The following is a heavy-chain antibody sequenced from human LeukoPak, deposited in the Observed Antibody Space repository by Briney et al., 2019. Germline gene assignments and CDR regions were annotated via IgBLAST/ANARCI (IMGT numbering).Heavy chain of an antibody. CDR2: INHSGST. CDR1: GGSFSGYY. CDR3: ARGPTWSSYFDY. D-gene: IGHD3-3*01. V-gene: IGHV4-34*01. Sequence: SETLSLTCAVYGGSFSGYYWSWIRQPPGEGLEWIGEINHSGSTNYNPSLKSRVTISVDTSKNQFSLKLSSVTAADTAVYYCARGPTWSSYFDYWGQGTLVTVSS. J-gene: IGHJ4*02.